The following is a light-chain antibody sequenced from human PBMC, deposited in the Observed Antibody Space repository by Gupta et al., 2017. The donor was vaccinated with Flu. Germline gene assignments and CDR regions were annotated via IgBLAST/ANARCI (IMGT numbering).Light chain of an antibody. CDR3: ATWDSSLSAWV. CDR1: SSNIGNNY. CDR2: DNN. Sequence: KVTISCSGSSSNIGNNYVSWYQQLPGTAPKLLMYDNNKRPSGIPDRFSGSKSGTSATLAITGLQAGDEADYYCATWDSSLSAWVFGGGTKLTVL. J-gene: IGLJ3*02. V-gene: IGLV1-51*01.